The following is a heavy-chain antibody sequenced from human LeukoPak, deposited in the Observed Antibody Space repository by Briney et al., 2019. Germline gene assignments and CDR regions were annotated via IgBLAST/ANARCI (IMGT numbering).Heavy chain of an antibody. CDR2: IYTSGST. V-gene: IGHV4-4*09. D-gene: IGHD2-8*01. Sequence: PSETLSLTCTVSGGSISSYYWGWIRQPPGKGLEWIGYIYTSGSTNYNPSLKSRVTISVDTSKNQFSLKLSSVTAADTAVYYCARHRISRRMGPFVYWGQGTLVTVSS. CDR1: GGSISSYY. J-gene: IGHJ4*02. CDR3: ARHRISRRMGPFVY.